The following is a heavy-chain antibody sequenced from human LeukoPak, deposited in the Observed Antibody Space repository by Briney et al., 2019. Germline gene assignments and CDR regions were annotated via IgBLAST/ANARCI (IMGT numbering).Heavy chain of an antibody. Sequence: ASVKVSCKTAGYTFSSHGISWVRQAPGQGLEWMGWISANSGDTKFAQKFQGRVAMTTDTSTTTAYMELRGLRFNDTAVYYCARAGPGSGWYFDYWGQGTLVTVSS. CDR1: GYTFSSHG. D-gene: IGHD6-19*01. V-gene: IGHV1-18*01. J-gene: IGHJ4*02. CDR2: ISANSGDT. CDR3: ARAGPGSGWYFDY.